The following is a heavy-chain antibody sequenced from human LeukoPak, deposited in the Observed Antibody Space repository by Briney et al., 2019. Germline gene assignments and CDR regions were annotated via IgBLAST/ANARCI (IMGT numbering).Heavy chain of an antibody. CDR2: ISYDGSNK. CDR1: GFTFSSYA. CDR3: ARDRYSGSYYYFDY. J-gene: IGHJ4*02. Sequence: GGSLRLSCAASGFTFSSYAMHWVRQAPGKGLEWVAVISYDGSNKYYADSVKGRFTISRDNSKNTLYLQINSLRAEDTAVYYCARDRYSGSYYYFDYWGQGTLVTVSS. V-gene: IGHV3-30*04. D-gene: IGHD1-26*01.